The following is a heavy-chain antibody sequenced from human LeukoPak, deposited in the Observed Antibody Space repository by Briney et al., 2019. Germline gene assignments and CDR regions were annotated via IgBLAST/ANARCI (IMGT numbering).Heavy chain of an antibody. CDR2: IYYSGST. V-gene: IGHV4-61*01. CDR1: GGSVSSGSYY. D-gene: IGHD3-16*01. CDR3: WRKGEAFDI. J-gene: IGHJ3*02. Sequence: SETLSLTCTVSGGSVSSGSYYWSWIRQPPGKGLEWIGYIYYSGSTNYNPSLKSRVTISVDTSKNQFSLKLSSVTAADTGVYFCWRKGEAFDIWGQGTMVTVSS.